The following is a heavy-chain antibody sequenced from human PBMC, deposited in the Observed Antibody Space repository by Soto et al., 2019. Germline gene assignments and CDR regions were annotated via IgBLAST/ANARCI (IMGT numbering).Heavy chain of an antibody. CDR1: GFTFTNYF. Sequence: QVQLVQSGAEVKKPGASVKVSCKASGFTFTNYFFHWVRQAPRQGLEWMGIISPDDGIKNYQQSLQGRVTMTSDTSTSTVYMELSSLRSEDTAVYFCARGDGRGSTGFYYYYGMDVWGHGTMITVSS. J-gene: IGHJ6*02. D-gene: IGHD1-26*01. CDR3: ARGDGRGSTGFYYYYGMDV. V-gene: IGHV1-46*01. CDR2: ISPDDGIK.